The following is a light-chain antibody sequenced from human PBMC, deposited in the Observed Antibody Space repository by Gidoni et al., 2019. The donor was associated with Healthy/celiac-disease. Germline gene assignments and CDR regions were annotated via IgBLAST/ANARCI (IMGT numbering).Light chain of an antibody. CDR3: QQRSSLT. J-gene: IGKJ4*01. CDR2: DAS. CDR1: RSVSSY. Sequence: EIVLTQSPATLSLSPGERATLSCRASRSVSSYLAWYQQKPGQAPRLLIYDASNRATGIPARFSGSGSGTDFTLTISSLEPEDFAVYYCQQRSSLTFGGGTKVEIK. V-gene: IGKV3-11*01.